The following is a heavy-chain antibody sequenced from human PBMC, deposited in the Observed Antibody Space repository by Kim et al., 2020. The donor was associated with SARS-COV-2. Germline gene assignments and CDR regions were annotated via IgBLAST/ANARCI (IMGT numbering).Heavy chain of an antibody. CDR3: ARTYYGFDY. Sequence: SETLSLTCAVYDGSFSDYFWSWIRQPPGEGLEWIAEIHHSGNTNYNPSLKSRVTISVDTSKKQISLKVFSVTAADTAVYYCARTYYGFDYWGQGTLVSAS. V-gene: IGHV4-34*01. D-gene: IGHD3-22*01. CDR2: IHHSGNT. CDR1: DGSFSDYF. J-gene: IGHJ4*02.